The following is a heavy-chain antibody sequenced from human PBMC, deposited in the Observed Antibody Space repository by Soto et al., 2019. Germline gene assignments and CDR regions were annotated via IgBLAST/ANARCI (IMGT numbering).Heavy chain of an antibody. CDR1: GGAFSNYT. D-gene: IGHD1-20*01. CDR2: IIPRFDTA. V-gene: IGHV1-69*13. Sequence: SVKVSCKASGGAFSNYTLTWVRQAPGQGFEWLGGIIPRFDTANYALKFQGRVTITADVSSSTAYLEPSRLTSEDTAVYYCARWSNWNPMYYSGMDVWGQGTTVTVSS. J-gene: IGHJ6*02. CDR3: ARWSNWNPMYYSGMDV.